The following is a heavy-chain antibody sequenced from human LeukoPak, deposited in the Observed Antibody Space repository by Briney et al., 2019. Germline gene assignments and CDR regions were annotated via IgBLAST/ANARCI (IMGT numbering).Heavy chain of an antibody. V-gene: IGHV3-33*01. D-gene: IGHD2-21*02. CDR1: GFSFSSYG. Sequence: PGGSLRLSCVASGFSFSSYGMHWVRQAPGKGLEWVAVIWYDGTKKYYTDSVKGRFTISRDNSKNTLFLQMNSLRAEDTAVYYCARDRGYCGGDCYSGPFDFWGQGALVTVSS. CDR2: IWYDGTKK. J-gene: IGHJ4*02. CDR3: ARDRGYCGGDCYSGPFDF.